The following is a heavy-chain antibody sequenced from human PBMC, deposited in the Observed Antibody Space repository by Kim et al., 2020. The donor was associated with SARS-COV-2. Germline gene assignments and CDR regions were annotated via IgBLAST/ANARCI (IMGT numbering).Heavy chain of an antibody. CDR3: SRDPRIVSARSGLNWFDP. CDR1: GGTFSGYY. CDR2: INHSGST. V-gene: IGHV4-34*01. J-gene: IGHJ5*02. D-gene: IGHD1-26*01. Sequence: SETLSLTCAAYGGTFSGYYWSWIRQPPGKGLEWIGEINHSGSTNYNPALKSRVTISVDTSKNQFYLKQSTVTAADTAGDYCSRDPRIVSARSGLNWFDP.